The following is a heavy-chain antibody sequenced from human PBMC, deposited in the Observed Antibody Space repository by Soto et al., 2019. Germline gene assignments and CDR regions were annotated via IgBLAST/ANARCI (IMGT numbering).Heavy chain of an antibody. V-gene: IGHV1-69*04. CDR2: IIPILGIA. CDR3: ARDASSEVGVVAASTPYYYYYYMDV. D-gene: IGHD2-15*01. Sequence: SVKVSCKASGGTFSSYTISWVRQAPGQGLEWMGRIIPILGIANYAQKFQGRVTITADKSTSTAYMELSSLRSEDTAVYYCARDASSEVGVVAASTPYYYYYYMDVWGKGTTVTVSS. CDR1: GGTFSSYT. J-gene: IGHJ6*03.